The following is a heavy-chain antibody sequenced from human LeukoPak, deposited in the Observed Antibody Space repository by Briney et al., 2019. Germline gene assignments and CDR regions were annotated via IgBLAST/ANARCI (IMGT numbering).Heavy chain of an antibody. CDR2: IYHSGST. V-gene: IGHV4-38-2*01. CDR1: GYSISSGYY. CDR3: ARGRITMVRGVMGQYYFDY. D-gene: IGHD3-10*01. J-gene: IGHJ4*02. Sequence: SETLSLTCAVSGYSISSGYYWGRIRQPPGKGLEWIGSIYHSGSTYYNPSLKSRVTISVDTSKNQFSLKLSSVTAADTAVYYCARGRITMVRGVMGQYYFDYWGQGTLVTVSS.